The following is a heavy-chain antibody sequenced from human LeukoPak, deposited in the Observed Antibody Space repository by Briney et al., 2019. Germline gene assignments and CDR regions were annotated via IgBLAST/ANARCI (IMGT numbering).Heavy chain of an antibody. CDR1: GGSISTGVYY. CDR3: ARDRDSISGSWH. D-gene: IGHD3-10*01. J-gene: IGHJ4*02. V-gene: IGHV4-30-2*01. CDR2: IYHSGST. Sequence: PSETLSLTCTASGGSISTGVYYWSWIRQPPGRGLEWIGYIYHSGSTYCNPSLKSRVTISIDRSKNQFSLKLSSVSAADTAVYYCARDRDSISGSWHWGQGTLVTVSS.